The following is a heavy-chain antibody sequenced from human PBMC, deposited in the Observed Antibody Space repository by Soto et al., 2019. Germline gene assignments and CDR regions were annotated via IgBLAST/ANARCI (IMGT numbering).Heavy chain of an antibody. CDR1: GYTFTNFG. J-gene: IGHJ4*02. D-gene: IGHD2-21*02. Sequence: ASVKVSCKASGYTFTNFGMHWVRQAPGQGPEWMGWINTATGGTAYSQKFQGRVTITRETSANIAYMELGSLTSEDTAVYFCAGTDRFDSWGQGTLVTVSS. CDR3: AGTDRFDS. V-gene: IGHV1-3*04. CDR2: INTATGGT.